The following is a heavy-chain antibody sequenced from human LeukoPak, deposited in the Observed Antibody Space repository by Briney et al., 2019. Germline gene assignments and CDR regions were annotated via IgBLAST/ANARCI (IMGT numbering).Heavy chain of an antibody. Sequence: SETLSLTCTVSGGSISSGDYHWNWIRQPPGKGLEWIGRIYTSGSTNYNPSLKSRVTMSVDTSKNQFSLKLSSVTAADTAVYYCARGSYGGSRYYFDYWGQGTLVTVSS. CDR2: IYTSGST. CDR1: GGSISSGDYH. D-gene: IGHD4-23*01. CDR3: ARGSYGGSRYYFDY. J-gene: IGHJ4*02. V-gene: IGHV4-61*02.